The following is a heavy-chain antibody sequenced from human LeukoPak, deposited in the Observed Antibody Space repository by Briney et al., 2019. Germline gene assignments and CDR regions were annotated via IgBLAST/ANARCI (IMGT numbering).Heavy chain of an antibody. V-gene: IGHV4-59*08. CDR3: ARIDRAVAGTIDY. Sequence: PSETLSLTCTVSGGSISSYFWSWIRQPPGKGLEWIGYIYYSGSTNYNPSLKSRVTMSVDTSKNQFSLRLSSVTAADTAVYYCARIDRAVAGTIDYWGQGTLVTVSS. J-gene: IGHJ4*02. CDR1: GGSISSYF. D-gene: IGHD6-19*01. CDR2: IYYSGST.